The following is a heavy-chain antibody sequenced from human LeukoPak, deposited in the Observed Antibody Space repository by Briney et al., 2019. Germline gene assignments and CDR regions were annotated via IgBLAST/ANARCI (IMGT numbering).Heavy chain of an antibody. J-gene: IGHJ6*02. CDR3: ARGAYDGWQQLSHWGYYYYYGMDV. V-gene: IGHV4-34*01. Sequence: SETLSLTCAVYGGSFSGYYWSWIRQPPGKGLEWIGEINHSGSTNYNPSLKSRVTISVDTSKNQFSLKLSSVTAADTAVYYCARGAYDGWQQLSHWGYYYYYGMDVWGQGTTVTVSS. CDR2: INHSGST. CDR1: GGSFSGYY. D-gene: IGHD6-13*01.